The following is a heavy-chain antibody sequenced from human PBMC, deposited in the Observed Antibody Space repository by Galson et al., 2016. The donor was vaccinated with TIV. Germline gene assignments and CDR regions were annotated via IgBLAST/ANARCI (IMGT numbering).Heavy chain of an antibody. CDR2: INPDSGDT. Sequence: SVKVSCKASGYTFTGYYMHWVRQAPGQGLEWMGWINPDSGDTNSAQEFQGSVTMTRDTSITTAYMDVSKLRSDDTAVYYCARALNYGMDVWGQGTPLTVSS. V-gene: IGHV1-2*02. J-gene: IGHJ6*02. CDR3: ARALNYGMDV. CDR1: GYTFTGYY.